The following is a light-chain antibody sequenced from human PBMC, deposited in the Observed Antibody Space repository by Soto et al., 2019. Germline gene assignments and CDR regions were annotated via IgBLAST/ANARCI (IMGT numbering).Light chain of an antibody. Sequence: DIQMTQSPSTLSASVGDTVTVTCRASQSVSGWLAWYQQKPGKAPKILISDASVLESGVPSRFSGTGSGTEFTLTISSLQPDDFASYFCQQYNSFSLITSGQVTRPDIK. V-gene: IGKV1-5*01. CDR2: DAS. CDR1: QSVSGW. J-gene: IGKJ5*01. CDR3: QQYNSFSLIT.